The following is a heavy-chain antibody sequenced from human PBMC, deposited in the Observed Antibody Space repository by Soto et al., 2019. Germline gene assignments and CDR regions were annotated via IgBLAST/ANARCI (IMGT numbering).Heavy chain of an antibody. V-gene: IGHV4-31*03. Sequence: PSETLSLTCTVPGGSISSGGYYWSWIRQHPGKGLEWIGYIYYSGSTYCNPSLKSRVTISVDTSKNQFFLKLSSVTAADTAVYYCARGGSYYYGSGNPYYFDYWGQGTLVTVSS. J-gene: IGHJ4*02. CDR3: ARGGSYYYGSGNPYYFDY. CDR2: IYYSGST. D-gene: IGHD3-10*01. CDR1: GGSISSGGYY.